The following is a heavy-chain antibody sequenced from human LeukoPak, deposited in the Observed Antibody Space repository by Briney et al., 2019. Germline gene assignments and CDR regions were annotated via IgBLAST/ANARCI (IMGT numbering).Heavy chain of an antibody. CDR3: ARGNSGTFDC. J-gene: IGHJ4*02. V-gene: IGHV3-48*03. CDR1: GFTFSGFE. CDR2: ISTSGSTI. Sequence: GGSLRLSCAASGFTSGFTFSGFEMNWVRQAPGKGLEWLSYISTSGSTIYYADSVKGRFTISRDNAKNTLYLQMNSLRAEDTAVYYCARGNSGTFDCWGQGTLVTVSS. D-gene: IGHD1-26*01.